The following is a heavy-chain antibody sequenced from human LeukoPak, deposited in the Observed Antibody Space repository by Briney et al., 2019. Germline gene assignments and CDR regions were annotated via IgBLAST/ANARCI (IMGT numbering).Heavy chain of an antibody. Sequence: SETLSLTCTVSGGSISSSSYYWGWIRQLPGKGLEWIGSIYYSGSTYYNPSLKSRVTISVDTSKNQFSLKLSSVTAADTAVYYCALKIWFGEYNWFDPWGQGTLSPSPQ. J-gene: IGHJ5*02. CDR2: IYYSGST. CDR1: GGSISSSSYY. CDR3: ALKIWFGEYNWFDP. V-gene: IGHV4-39*01. D-gene: IGHD3-10*01.